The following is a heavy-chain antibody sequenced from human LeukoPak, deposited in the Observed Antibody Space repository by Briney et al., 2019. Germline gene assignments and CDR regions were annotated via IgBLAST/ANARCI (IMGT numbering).Heavy chain of an antibody. V-gene: IGHV3-48*03. CDR1: GFTFSSYE. J-gene: IGHJ4*02. CDR2: ISSSGSTI. D-gene: IGHD4-17*01. CDR3: ARNGDYEGLDY. Sequence: GGSLRLSCAASGFTFSSYEMNWVRQALGKGLEWVSYISSSGSTIYYADSVKGRFTISRDNAKNSLYLQMNSLRAEDTAVYYCARNGDYEGLDYWGQGTLVTVSS.